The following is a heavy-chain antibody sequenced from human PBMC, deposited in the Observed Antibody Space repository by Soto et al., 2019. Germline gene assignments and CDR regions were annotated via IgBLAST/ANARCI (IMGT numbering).Heavy chain of an antibody. Sequence: EVQLVESGGGLIQPGGSLRLSCAASGFTVSSNYMSWVRQAPGKGLEWVSVIYSGGSTYYADSVKGRFTISRDNSQNTRYLQMNSLRAGDTAVYYCARDRVESGYPEYFQHWGQATLVTVSS. V-gene: IGHV3-53*01. D-gene: IGHD3-22*01. CDR2: IYSGGST. CDR3: ARDRVESGYPEYFQH. J-gene: IGHJ1*01. CDR1: GFTVSSNY.